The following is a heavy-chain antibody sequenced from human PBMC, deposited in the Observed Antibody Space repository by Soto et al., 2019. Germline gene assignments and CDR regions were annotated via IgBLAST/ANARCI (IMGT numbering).Heavy chain of an antibody. V-gene: IGHV3-30*19. CDR1: GFAFRTYG. CDR2: ISYDRFNK. J-gene: IGHJ6*02. D-gene: IGHD3-10*01. CDR3: WREGGFNLQDDYNFYGVDV. Sequence: QVHLVESGGGVVQPGRSLRLSCAATGFAFRTYGMHWVRRAPGKGLERLAVISYDRFNKNHPDSVQRRFTISRANSISAPALQMDSLILEDMSVYYSWREGGFNLQDDYNFYGVDVWGQGTPGSVSS.